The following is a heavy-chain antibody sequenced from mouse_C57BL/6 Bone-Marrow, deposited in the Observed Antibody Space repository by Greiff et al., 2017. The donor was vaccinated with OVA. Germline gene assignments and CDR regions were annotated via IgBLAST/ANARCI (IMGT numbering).Heavy chain of an antibody. CDR1: GFTFSSYA. J-gene: IGHJ2*01. V-gene: IGHV5-4*03. CDR3: ARVDYRGYFDY. CDR2: ISDGGSYT. D-gene: IGHD2-13*01. Sequence: EVMLVESGGGLVKPGGSLKLSCAASGFTFSSYAMSWVRQTPEKRLEWVATISDGGSYTYYPDNVKGRFTISRDNAKNNLYLQMSHLKSEDTAMYYCARVDYRGYFDYWGQGTTLTASS.